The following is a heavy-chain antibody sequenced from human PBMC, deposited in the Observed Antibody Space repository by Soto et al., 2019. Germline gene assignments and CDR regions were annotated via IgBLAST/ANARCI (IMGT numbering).Heavy chain of an antibody. D-gene: IGHD3-22*01. CDR2: IIPIFGTA. CDR3: ASHYDSSGYYYRGLDY. V-gene: IGHV1-69*12. CDR1: GGTFSSYA. J-gene: IGHJ4*02. Sequence: QVQLVQSGAEVKKPGSSVKVSCKASGGTFSSYAISWVRQAPGQGLEWMGGIIPIFGTADYAQKFQGRVTITADESTSTAYMELSSLRSEDTAVYYCASHYDSSGYYYRGLDYWGQGTRVTVSS.